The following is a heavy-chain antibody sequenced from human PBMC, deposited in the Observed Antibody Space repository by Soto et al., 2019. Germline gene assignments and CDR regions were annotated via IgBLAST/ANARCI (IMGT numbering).Heavy chain of an antibody. Sequence: ASVKVSCKASGYTFTDYYMYWVRQAPGQGPEWMGGINPNSGDTNYELKFQGRVTVTRDTSISTAYLEVSGLRSDDTAVYYCARDPIGGGAPYYFDLWGQGTLVTVSS. V-gene: IGHV1-2*02. CDR2: INPNSGDT. CDR3: ARDPIGGGAPYYFDL. J-gene: IGHJ4*02. CDR1: GYTFTDYY. D-gene: IGHD3-10*01.